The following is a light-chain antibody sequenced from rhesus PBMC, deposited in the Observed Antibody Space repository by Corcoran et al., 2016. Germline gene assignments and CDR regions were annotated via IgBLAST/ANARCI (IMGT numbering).Light chain of an antibody. V-gene: IGKV3-35*01. CDR2: DAS. CDR1: QSVSSN. J-gene: IGKJ4*01. Sequence: EIVMTQSPATLSLSPGERATLSCRASQSVSSNLAWYQQKPGQAPRLLIYDASNRATGIPERFSGIGSVTDFTLTISSLEPEDVGVYYCQQESNWPLTFGGGTKVEIK. CDR3: QQESNWPLT.